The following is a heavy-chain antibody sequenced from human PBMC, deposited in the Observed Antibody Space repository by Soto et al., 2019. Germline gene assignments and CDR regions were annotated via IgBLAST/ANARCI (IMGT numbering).Heavy chain of an antibody. CDR1: GGTFSSYA. J-gene: IGHJ6*02. Sequence: QVQLVQSGAEVKKPGSSVKVSCKASGGTFSSYAISWVRQAPGQGLEWMGGIIPIFGTADYAQKFQGRVTITADESTTTAYVELISLRSEDTAMYYCAKNPENYYYGMDVWGQGTTVTVSS. CDR3: AKNPENYYYGMDV. CDR2: IIPIFGTA. V-gene: IGHV1-69*12.